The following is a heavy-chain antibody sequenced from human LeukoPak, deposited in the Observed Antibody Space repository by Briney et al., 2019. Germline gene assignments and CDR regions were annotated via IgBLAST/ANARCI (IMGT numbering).Heavy chain of an antibody. J-gene: IGHJ4*02. Sequence: PGGSLRLSCAASGFTFSGSAMHWVRQASGKGLEWVGRIRSKANSYATAYAASVKGRFTISRDDSKNTAYLQMNSLKTEDTAVYSCTRLPSSGYLFDYWGQGTLVTVSS. CDR2: IRSKANSYAT. V-gene: IGHV3-73*01. CDR3: TRLPSSGYLFDY. D-gene: IGHD3-22*01. CDR1: GFTFSGSA.